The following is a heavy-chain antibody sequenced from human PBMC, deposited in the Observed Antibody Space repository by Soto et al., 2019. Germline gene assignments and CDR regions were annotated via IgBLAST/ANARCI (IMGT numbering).Heavy chain of an antibody. D-gene: IGHD6-19*01. J-gene: IGHJ4*02. CDR2: MNPNSGNT. Sequence: QVQLVQSGAEVKKPGASVKVSCKASGYTFTSYDINWVRQATGQGLEWMGWMNPNSGNTGYAQKFQGSVTMTRHTCISAAYMELSSLRSEDPAVYYCARERSSGWYVDYWGQGTLVTVSA. CDR3: ARERSSGWYVDY. CDR1: GYTFTSYD. V-gene: IGHV1-8*01.